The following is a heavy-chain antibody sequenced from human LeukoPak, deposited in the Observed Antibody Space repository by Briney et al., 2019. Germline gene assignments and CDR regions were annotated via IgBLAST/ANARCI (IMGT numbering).Heavy chain of an antibody. D-gene: IGHD6-19*01. CDR1: GGSITSSNSF. CDR2: ISYSGST. V-gene: IGHV4-39*01. J-gene: IGHJ4*02. CDR3: ARQGYSSGWTGHFDY. Sequence: SETLSLTCTVSGGSITSSNSFWGWIRQPPGQGLEWIVTISYSGSTYYNPSLKSRVTISVDTSTGHFSLKLSSVTAADTAVYFCARQGYSSGWTGHFDYWGQGTLVTVSS.